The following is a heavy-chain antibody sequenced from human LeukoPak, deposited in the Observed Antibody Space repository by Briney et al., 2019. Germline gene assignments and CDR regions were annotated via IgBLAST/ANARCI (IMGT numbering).Heavy chain of an antibody. V-gene: IGHV1-8*02. D-gene: IGHD1-1*01. CDR1: GGTFSSYA. Sequence: GASVKVSSKASGGTFSSYAISWVRQAPGQGLEWMGWMNPNSGNTGYAQKFQGRVTMTRNTSISTAYMELSSLRSEDTAVYYCARGLGNDGIFDYWGQGTLVTVSS. CDR2: MNPNSGNT. CDR3: ARGLGNDGIFDY. J-gene: IGHJ4*02.